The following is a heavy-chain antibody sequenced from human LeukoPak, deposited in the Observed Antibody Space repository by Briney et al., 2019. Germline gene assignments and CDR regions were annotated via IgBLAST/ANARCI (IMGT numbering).Heavy chain of an antibody. CDR1: GYTFTSYD. J-gene: IGHJ4*02. D-gene: IGHD1-26*01. CDR2: MNPNSGNT. V-gene: IGHV1-8*01. CDR3: ARHVGATTSFDY. Sequence: ASVKVSCKASGYTFTSYDINWVRQATGQGLEWMGWMNPNSGNTGYAQKFRGRVTMTRNTSISTAYMELSSLRSEDTAVYYCARHVGATTSFDYWGQGTLVTVSS.